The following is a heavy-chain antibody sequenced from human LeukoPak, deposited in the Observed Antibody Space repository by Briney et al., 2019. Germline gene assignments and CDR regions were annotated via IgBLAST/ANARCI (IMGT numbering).Heavy chain of an antibody. CDR1: GGTFSIYA. V-gene: IGHV1-69*04. D-gene: IGHD2-2*01. Sequence: GASVTVSFTASGGTFSIYAISWVRQAPGQGLEWMGRIIPILGIANYAQKFQGRVTITADKSTSTAYMELSSLRSEDTAVYYCASAGTRGGFFDYWGQGTLVTVSS. CDR3: ASAGTRGGFFDY. CDR2: IIPILGIA. J-gene: IGHJ4*02.